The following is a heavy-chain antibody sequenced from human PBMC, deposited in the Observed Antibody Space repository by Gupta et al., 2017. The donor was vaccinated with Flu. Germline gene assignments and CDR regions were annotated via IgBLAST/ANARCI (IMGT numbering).Heavy chain of an antibody. CDR1: INSGGYS. CDR3: ARVSLHTDD. CDR2: IHHSGSS. Sequence: INSGGYSWSWIRQHPGKGLEWIGNIHHSGSSDYNSSLKSRITMSVDTSKNQFYLNLTSVTAADTAVYYCARVSLHTDDWGQGTLVTVSS. V-gene: IGHV4-31*02. D-gene: IGHD3-16*02. J-gene: IGHJ4*02.